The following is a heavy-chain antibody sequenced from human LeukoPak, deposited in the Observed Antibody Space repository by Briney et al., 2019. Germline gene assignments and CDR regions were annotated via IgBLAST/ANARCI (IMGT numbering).Heavy chain of an antibody. CDR1: GFTFSSYA. J-gene: IGHJ4*02. D-gene: IGHD5-18*01. V-gene: IGHV3-23*01. CDR2: ISGSGGST. CDR3: AKVVGGQWIQLHDY. Sequence: PGGSLRLSCAASGFTFSSYAMSWVRQAPGKGLEWVSAISGSGGSTYYADSVKGRFTISRDNSKNTLYLQMNSLRAEDTAVYYCAKVVGGQWIQLHDYWGQGTLVTVSS.